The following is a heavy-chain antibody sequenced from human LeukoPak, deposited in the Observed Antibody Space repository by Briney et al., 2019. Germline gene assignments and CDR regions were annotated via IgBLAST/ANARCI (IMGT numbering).Heavy chain of an antibody. CDR3: ARPPKLFPRPVDY. Sequence: ASVKVSCKASGYTFSGYYMHWVRQAPGQGLEWMGWINPNSGGTNYAQKFQGRVTMTRDTSISTAYMELSRLRSDDTAVYYCARPPKLFPRPVDYWGQGTLVTVSS. V-gene: IGHV1-2*02. CDR1: GYTFSGYY. J-gene: IGHJ4*02. CDR2: INPNSGGT. D-gene: IGHD2-21*01.